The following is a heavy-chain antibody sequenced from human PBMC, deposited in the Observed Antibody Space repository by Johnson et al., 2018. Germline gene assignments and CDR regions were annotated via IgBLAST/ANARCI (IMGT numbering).Heavy chain of an antibody. V-gene: IGHV3-33*01. CDR1: GFTFSSYG. Sequence: QVQLVQSGGGVVQPGRSLRLSCAASGFTFSSYGMHWVRQAAGKGLEWVAVIWYDGTTKYYVDSVKGRFTISRDNSKYTLYLQRNSLRAEDPAWYSCAREQRWITGTANYYYGIDVWGQGTTVTVSS. CDR3: AREQRWITGTANYYYGIDV. CDR2: IWYDGTTK. J-gene: IGHJ6*02. D-gene: IGHD1-20*01.